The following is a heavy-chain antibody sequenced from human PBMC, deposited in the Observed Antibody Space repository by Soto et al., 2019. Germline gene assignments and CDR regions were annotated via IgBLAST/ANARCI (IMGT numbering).Heavy chain of an antibody. V-gene: IGHV1-8*01. CDR2: MNPNSGNT. CDR1: GYTFTSYD. D-gene: IGHD3-10*01. J-gene: IGHJ6*03. CDR3: ARGFLVRGYYYMDV. Sequence: VKVSCKASGYTFTSYDINLVRQATGQGLEWMGWMNPNSGNTGYAQKFQGRVTMTRNTSISTAYMELSSLRSEDTAVYYCARGFLVRGYYYMDVWGKGTTVTVSS.